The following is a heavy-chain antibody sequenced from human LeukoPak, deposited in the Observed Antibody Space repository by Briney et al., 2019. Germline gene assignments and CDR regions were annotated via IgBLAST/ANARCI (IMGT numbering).Heavy chain of an antibody. CDR1: GYTFTNYG. CDR3: ARDGLELLWFDEGGYYYYYMDV. CDR2: ISAYNGNT. Sequence: EASVKVSCKASGYTFTNYGITWVRQAPGQGLEWMGWISAYNGNTNYAQKLQGRVTMTTDTSTSTAYMVLRSLRSDDTAVYYCARDGLELLWFDEGGYYYYYMDVWGKGTTVTVSS. V-gene: IGHV1-18*01. J-gene: IGHJ6*03. D-gene: IGHD3-10*01.